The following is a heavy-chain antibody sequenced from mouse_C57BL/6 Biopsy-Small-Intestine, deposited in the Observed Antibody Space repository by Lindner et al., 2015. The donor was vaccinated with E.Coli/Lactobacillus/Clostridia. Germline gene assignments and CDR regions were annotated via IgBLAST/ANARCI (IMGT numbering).Heavy chain of an antibody. Sequence: VQLQESGAELVKPGASLKISCKASGYSFNGYNMNWVKQSHGKSLEWIGRVNPGNGGSSYNQNFMGKATLTVDKSLSTTYLQLSSLTSEDTAVYYCTTGGFAYWGQGTLVTVSA. V-gene: IGHV1-18*01. CDR1: GYSFNGYN. CDR2: VNPGNGGS. CDR3: TTGGFAY. D-gene: IGHD1-1*01. J-gene: IGHJ3*01.